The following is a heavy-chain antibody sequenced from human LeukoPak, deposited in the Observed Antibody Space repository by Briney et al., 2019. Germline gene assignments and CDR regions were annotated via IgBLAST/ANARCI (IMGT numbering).Heavy chain of an antibody. D-gene: IGHD5-18*01. CDR1: GGSISSSSYY. CDR3: ASGVGWTAMARRGNAFDI. CDR2: IYYSGST. V-gene: IGHV4-39*07. J-gene: IGHJ3*02. Sequence: SETLSLTCTVSGGSISSSSYYWGWIRQPPGKGLEWIGSIYYSGSTYYNPSLKSRVTISVDTSKNQFSLKLSSVTAADTAVYYCASGVGWTAMARRGNAFDIWGQGTMVTVSS.